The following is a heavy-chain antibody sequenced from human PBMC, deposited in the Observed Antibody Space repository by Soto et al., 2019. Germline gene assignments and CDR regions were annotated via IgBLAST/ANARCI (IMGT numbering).Heavy chain of an antibody. D-gene: IGHD3-10*01. V-gene: IGHV3-15*07. J-gene: IGHJ4*02. CDR2: IKSKTDGGTT. CDR1: GFTFSNAW. Sequence: EVQLVESGGGLVKPGGSLRLSCAASGFTFSNAWMNWVRQAPGKGLEWVGRIKSKTDGGTTDYAAPVKGRFTNARDDSKITLYLQMNSLKTEDTAVYYGTTEDYSFPAVRGCFDYWGQGTLVTVSS. CDR3: TTEDYSFPAVRGCFDY.